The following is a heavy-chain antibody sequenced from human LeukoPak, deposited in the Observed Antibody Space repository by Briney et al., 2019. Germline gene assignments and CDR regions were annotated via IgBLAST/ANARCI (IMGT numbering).Heavy chain of an antibody. V-gene: IGHV4-61*01. CDR3: ARTALYSSSSRPFDY. CDR1: GGSISSSSYY. D-gene: IGHD6-6*01. CDR2: IYYSGST. Sequence: PSETLSLTCTVSGGSISSSSYYWSWIRQPPGKGLEWIGYIYYSGSTNYNPSLKSRVTISVDTSKNQFSLKLSSVTAADTAVYYCARTALYSSSSRPFDYWGQGTLVTVSS. J-gene: IGHJ4*02.